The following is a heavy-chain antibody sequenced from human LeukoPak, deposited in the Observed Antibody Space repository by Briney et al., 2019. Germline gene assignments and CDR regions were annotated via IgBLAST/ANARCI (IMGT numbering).Heavy chain of an antibody. CDR3: ARESSGYYFDY. CDR2: IIPIFGTA. CDR1: GYTFTSYD. V-gene: IGHV1-69*13. Sequence: SVKVSCKASGYTFTSYDINWVRQATGQGLEWMGGIIPIFGTANYAQKFQGRVTITADESTSTAYMELSSLRSEDTAVYYCARESSGYYFDYWGQGTLVTVSS. J-gene: IGHJ4*02. D-gene: IGHD6-25*01.